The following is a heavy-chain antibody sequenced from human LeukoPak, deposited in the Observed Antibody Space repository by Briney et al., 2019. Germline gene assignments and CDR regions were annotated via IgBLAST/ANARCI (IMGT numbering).Heavy chain of an antibody. CDR3: ASRNYFGSGSLVDY. D-gene: IGHD3-10*01. CDR2: ISSSSSTI. Sequence: GGSLRLSCAAPGFTFSSYTMNWVRQAPGKGLEWISYISSSSSTIYYADSVKGRFTISRDNAKNSLYLQMNSLRVEDTAVYYCASRNYFGSGSLVDYWGQGTLVTVSS. V-gene: IGHV3-48*04. CDR1: GFTFSSYT. J-gene: IGHJ4*02.